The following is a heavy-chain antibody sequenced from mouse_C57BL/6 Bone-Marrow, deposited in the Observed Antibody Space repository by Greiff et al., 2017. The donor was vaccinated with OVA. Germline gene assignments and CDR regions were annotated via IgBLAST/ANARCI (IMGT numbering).Heavy chain of an antibody. Sequence: QVQLQQSGAELVRPGASVTLSCKASGYTFTDYEMHWVKQTPVHGLEWIGAIDPETGGTAYNQKFKGKAILTADKSSSTAYMELRSLTSEDSAVYYCTGYPITTVVATPYWGQGTLVTVSA. CDR2: IDPETGGT. V-gene: IGHV1-15*01. CDR3: TGYPITTVVATPY. D-gene: IGHD1-1*01. CDR1: GYTFTDYE. J-gene: IGHJ3*01.